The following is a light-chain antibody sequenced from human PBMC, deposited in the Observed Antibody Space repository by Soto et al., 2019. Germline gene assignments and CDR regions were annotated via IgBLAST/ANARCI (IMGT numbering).Light chain of an antibody. CDR2: AQS. CDR1: QGVXTH. V-gene: IGKV3D-15*01. Sequence: IGLTQCASTLSLYPGERVTLSCRASQGVXTHFVWDEGKRGQAPRILMXAQSNRASGVPARFIGSGSGKDFTLTLSSLQSEYFSVYYCQQYNKWPTSTFGQGTRLEIK. J-gene: IGKJ5*01. CDR3: QQYNKWPTST.